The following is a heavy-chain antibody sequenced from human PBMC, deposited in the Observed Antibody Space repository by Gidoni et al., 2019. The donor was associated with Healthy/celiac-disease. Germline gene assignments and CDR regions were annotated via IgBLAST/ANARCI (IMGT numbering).Heavy chain of an antibody. CDR2: ISSSGSTI. Sequence: QVQLVESGGGLVKPGGSLRLSCAASGFTFSDYAMSWIRQAPGKGLEWVSYISSSGSTIYYADSVKGRFTISRDNAKNSLYLQMNSLRAEDTAVYYCARDPFHYTELWSLYYFDYWGQGTLVTVSS. J-gene: IGHJ4*02. CDR3: ARDPFHYTELWSLYYFDY. V-gene: IGHV3-11*01. CDR1: GFTFSDYA. D-gene: IGHD5-18*01.